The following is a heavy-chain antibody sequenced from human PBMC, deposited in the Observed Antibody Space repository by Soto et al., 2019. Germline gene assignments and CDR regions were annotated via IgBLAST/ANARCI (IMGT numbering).Heavy chain of an antibody. Sequence: VASVKVSCKASGCTFTSYGISWVRQAPGQGLEWMGWISAYNGNTNYAQKLQGRVTMTTDTSTSTAYMELRSLRSDDTAVYYCARDGGYGDYTLFDYWGQGTLVTVSS. CDR2: ISAYNGNT. CDR3: ARDGGYGDYTLFDY. J-gene: IGHJ4*02. V-gene: IGHV1-18*01. CDR1: GCTFTSYG. D-gene: IGHD4-17*01.